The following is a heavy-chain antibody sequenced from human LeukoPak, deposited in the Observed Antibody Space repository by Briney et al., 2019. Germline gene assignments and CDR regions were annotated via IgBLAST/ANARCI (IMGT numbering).Heavy chain of an antibody. D-gene: IGHD6-13*01. CDR1: GFTFSSYG. J-gene: IGHJ5*02. V-gene: IGHV3-23*01. Sequence: GGSLRLSCAASGFTFSSYGMSWVRQAPGKGMEWVSYISGSGGDTYYADSVKGRFTISRDKSKNSLYLQMNSLTGEETGIYYCAKAGSSSPRGWFVPWGQGTLVTVAS. CDR3: AKAGSSSPRGWFVP. CDR2: ISGSGGDT.